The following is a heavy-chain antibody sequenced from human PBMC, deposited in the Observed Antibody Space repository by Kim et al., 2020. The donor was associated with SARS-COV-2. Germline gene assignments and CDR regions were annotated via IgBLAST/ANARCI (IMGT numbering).Heavy chain of an antibody. CDR1: GYTFTNYA. D-gene: IGHD6-19*01. CDR2: INAGNGHT. Sequence: ASVKVSCKASGYTFTNYAMHWVRQAPGQRLEWMGWINAGNGHTKYSQKFQGRVTFTRDTSASTAYMELSSLRSEDTAVYYCARDLIVVAGVKLFDYWGQG. J-gene: IGHJ4*02. V-gene: IGHV1-3*01. CDR3: ARDLIVVAGVKLFDY.